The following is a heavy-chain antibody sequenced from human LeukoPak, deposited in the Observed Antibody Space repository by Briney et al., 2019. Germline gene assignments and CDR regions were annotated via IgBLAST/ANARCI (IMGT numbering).Heavy chain of an antibody. J-gene: IGHJ4*02. V-gene: IGHV4-59*01. D-gene: IGHD3-10*01. CDR1: NGSISGYY. Sequence: SETLSLTCTVSNGSISGYYWSWIRQPPGRGLEWIGYIYNSGSTNYNPPLKSRVTISADTSKNQFSLNLSSVTAADTAVYYCARAPTSMVRGVGYFDYWGQGTLVTVSS. CDR2: IYNSGST. CDR3: ARAPTSMVRGVGYFDY.